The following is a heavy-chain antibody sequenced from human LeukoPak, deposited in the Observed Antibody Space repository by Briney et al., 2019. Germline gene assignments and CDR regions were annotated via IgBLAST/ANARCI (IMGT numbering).Heavy chain of an antibody. D-gene: IGHD3-22*01. V-gene: IGHV4-34*01. J-gene: IGHJ4*02. CDR3: ARGPGYYDSSGYLGY. Sequence: SETLSLTCAVYGGSFSGYYWSWIRQPPGKGLEWIGEINHSGSTNYNPSLKSRVTISVGTSKNQFSLKLSSVTAADTAVYYCARGPGYYDSSGYLGYWGQGTLVTVSS. CDR1: GGSFSGYY. CDR2: INHSGST.